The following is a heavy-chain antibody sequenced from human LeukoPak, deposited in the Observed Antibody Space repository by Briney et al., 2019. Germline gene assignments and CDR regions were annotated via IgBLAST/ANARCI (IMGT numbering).Heavy chain of an antibody. Sequence: PSETLSLTCTVSGGSIISSDYHWGWVRQAPGEGLEWVSTISGSADNTNYAEAVKGRFTISRDNSKNTMYLQMNSLRAEDTAVYYCAKQGFGCWGQGTLVTVSS. J-gene: IGHJ4*02. CDR1: GGSIISSDYH. V-gene: IGHV3-23*01. CDR3: AKQGFGC. CDR2: ISGSADNT.